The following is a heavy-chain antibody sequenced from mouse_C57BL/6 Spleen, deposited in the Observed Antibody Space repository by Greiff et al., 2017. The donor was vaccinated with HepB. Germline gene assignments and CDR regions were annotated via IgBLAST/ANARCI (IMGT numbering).Heavy chain of an antibody. D-gene: IGHD2-4*01. CDR3: ARDDYDALAY. Sequence: VQLVESGPELVKPGASVKISCKASGYAFSSSWMNWVKQRPGKGLEWIGRIYPGDGDTNYNGKFKGKATLTADKSSSTAYMQLSSLTSEDSAVYFCARDDYDALAYWGQGTLVTVSA. CDR2: IYPGDGDT. V-gene: IGHV1-82*01. J-gene: IGHJ3*01. CDR1: GYAFSSSW.